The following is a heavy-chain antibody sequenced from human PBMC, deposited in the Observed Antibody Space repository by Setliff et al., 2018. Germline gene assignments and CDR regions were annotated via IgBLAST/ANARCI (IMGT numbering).Heavy chain of an antibody. Sequence: RGESLKISCKGSGYSFTDYWIAWVRQTPGKGLEWMGTIYPGNASTTYSPSFQGQVTISTDTSINTAFLQWNNLKASDTAVYYCARRGERFFNWFDPWGQGTLVTVSS. J-gene: IGHJ5*02. V-gene: IGHV5-51*01. D-gene: IGHD2-21*01. CDR3: ARRGERFFNWFDP. CDR1: GYSFTDYW. CDR2: IYPGNAST.